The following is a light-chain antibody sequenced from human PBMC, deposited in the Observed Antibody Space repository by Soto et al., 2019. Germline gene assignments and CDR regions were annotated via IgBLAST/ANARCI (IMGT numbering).Light chain of an antibody. CDR2: EGS. Sequence: QSALTQPASVSGSPGQSITISCTGTSSDVGSYNLVSWYRQHPGKAPNLMIYEGSQRPSGVSNRFSGSKSGNTASLTISGLQAEDEADYYCCSYAGSSTYVFGTGTKVTVL. CDR3: CSYAGSSTYV. V-gene: IGLV2-23*01. CDR1: SSDVGSYNL. J-gene: IGLJ1*01.